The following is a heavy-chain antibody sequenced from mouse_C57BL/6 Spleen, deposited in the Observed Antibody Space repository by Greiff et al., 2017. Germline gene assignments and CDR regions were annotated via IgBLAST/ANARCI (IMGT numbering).Heavy chain of an antibody. V-gene: IGHV1-82*01. CDR3: ARSMMRSHWYFDV. D-gene: IGHD2-3*01. J-gene: IGHJ1*03. CDR2: IYPGDGDT. CDR1: GYAFSSSW. Sequence: VQLQQSGPELVKPGASVKISCKASGYAFSSSWMNWVKQRPGQGLEWIGRIYPGDGDTNYNGKFKGKATLTADKSSSTAYMQLSSLTSEDSAVYFCARSMMRSHWYFDVWGTGTTVTVSA.